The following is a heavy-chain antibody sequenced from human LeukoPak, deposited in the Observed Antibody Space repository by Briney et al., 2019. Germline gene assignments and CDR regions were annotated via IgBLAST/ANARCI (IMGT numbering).Heavy chain of an antibody. D-gene: IGHD3-10*01. J-gene: IGHJ4*02. CDR1: GFTFDDYA. CDR3: AKDISSGEYGSGSYWDY. Sequence: GRSLRLSCAASGFTFDDYAMHWVRQAPGKGLEWVSGISWNSGSIGYADSVKGRFTISRDNAKNSLYLQMNSLRAEDTALYYCAKDISSGEYGSGSYWDYWGQGTLVTVSS. V-gene: IGHV3-9*01. CDR2: ISWNSGSI.